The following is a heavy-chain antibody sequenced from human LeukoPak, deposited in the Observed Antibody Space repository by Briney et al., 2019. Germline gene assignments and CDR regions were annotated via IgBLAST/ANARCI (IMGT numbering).Heavy chain of an antibody. CDR2: IKQDGSEK. CDR3: ARRVFQQQLGFDY. V-gene: IGHV3-7*01. J-gene: IGHJ4*02. D-gene: IGHD6-13*01. Sequence: GGSLRLSCAASGFTFSSYWMSWVRQAPGKGLEWVANIKQDGSEKYYVDSVKGRFTISRDNAQNSLYLQMNSLRAEDMAVYYCARRVFQQQLGFDYWGQGTLVSLSS. CDR1: GFTFSSYW.